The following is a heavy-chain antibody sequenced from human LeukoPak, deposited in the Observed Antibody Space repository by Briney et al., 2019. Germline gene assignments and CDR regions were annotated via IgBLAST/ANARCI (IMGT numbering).Heavy chain of an antibody. CDR1: GYTITSYG. Sequence: VASVKVSCKASGYTITSYGINWLRQAPGQGLEWMGWISPYNGNTNHVQKLQGRVTMTTDTSTSTVYLELRSLRSDDTAVYYCARESLGTTDSWGQGTLVTVSS. V-gene: IGHV1-18*01. CDR3: ARESLGTTDS. J-gene: IGHJ4*02. D-gene: IGHD1-14*01. CDR2: ISPYNGNT.